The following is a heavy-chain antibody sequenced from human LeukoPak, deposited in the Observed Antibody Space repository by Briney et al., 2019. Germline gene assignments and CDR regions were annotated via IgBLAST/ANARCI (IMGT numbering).Heavy chain of an antibody. D-gene: IGHD3-10*01. CDR2: ISYGGGNE. CDR1: GFTFSIYG. Sequence: AGGSLRLSCAASGFTFSIYGMHWVRQAPGKGLEWVSVISYGGGNEYYADSVKGRFTISRDNSKNTLYLQMNSLRAEDTALYYCAKKRGSGNYLHYFDYWGQGTLVTVSS. CDR3: AKKRGSGNYLHYFDY. J-gene: IGHJ4*02. V-gene: IGHV3-30*18.